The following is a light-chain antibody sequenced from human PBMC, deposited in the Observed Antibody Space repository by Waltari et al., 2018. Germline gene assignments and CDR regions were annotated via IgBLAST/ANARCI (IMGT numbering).Light chain of an antibody. CDR3: QHSHSTPKT. CDR1: QNISRY. V-gene: IGKV1-39*01. J-gene: IGKJ3*01. CDR2: AAS. Sequence: IQMTQSPSPLSASVGDRVTITCRTSQNISRYLNWYQQKLGKAPKLLIYAASSLQSGVPSRFSGSGSGSDFTLTISSLQPEDFATYYCQHSHSTPKTFGPGTTVDIK.